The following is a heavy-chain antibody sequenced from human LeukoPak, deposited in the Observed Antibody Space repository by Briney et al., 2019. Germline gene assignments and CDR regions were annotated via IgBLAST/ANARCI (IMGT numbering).Heavy chain of an antibody. J-gene: IGHJ5*02. CDR2: INHSGST. Sequence: SETLSLTCAVYGESFSGYYWSWLRQPPGKGLEWIGEINHSGSTNYNPSLKSRVTISVDTSKNQFSLKLSSVTAADPAVYYCARTVAGVNWFDPWGQGTLVTVSS. V-gene: IGHV4-34*01. CDR1: GESFSGYY. CDR3: ARTVAGVNWFDP. D-gene: IGHD6-19*01.